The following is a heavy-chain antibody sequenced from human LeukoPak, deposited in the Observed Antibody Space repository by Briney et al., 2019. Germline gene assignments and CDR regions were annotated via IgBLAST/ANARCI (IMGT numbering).Heavy chain of an antibody. CDR3: AREKNYGSGPSEGYYYGMDV. V-gene: IGHV3-30*02. CDR1: GFTFSSYG. CDR2: IRYDGSNK. J-gene: IGHJ6*02. Sequence: GGSLRLSCAASGFTFSSYGMHWVRQAPGKGLEWVAFIRYDGSNKYYADSVKGRFTISRDNSKNTLYLQMNSLRAEDTAVYYCAREKNYGSGPSEGYYYGMDVWGQGTTVTVSS. D-gene: IGHD3-10*01.